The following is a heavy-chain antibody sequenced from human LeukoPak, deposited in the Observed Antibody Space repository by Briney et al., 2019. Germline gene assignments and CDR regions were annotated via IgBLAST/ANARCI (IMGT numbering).Heavy chain of an antibody. V-gene: IGHV1-69*04. CDR1: GGTFSSYA. CDR3: ARLGNCGGDCYSWADY. Sequence: SVKVSCKASGGTFSSYAISWVRQAPGQGLEWMGRIIPILGIANYAQKFQGRVTITADKSTSTAYMELSSLRSGDTAVYYCARLGNCGGDCYSWADYWGQGTLVTVSS. D-gene: IGHD2-21*02. J-gene: IGHJ4*02. CDR2: IIPILGIA.